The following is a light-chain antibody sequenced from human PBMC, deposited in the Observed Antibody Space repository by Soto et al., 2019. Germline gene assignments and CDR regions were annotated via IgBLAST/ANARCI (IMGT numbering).Light chain of an antibody. CDR3: QEYDSAPIT. Sequence: DIQMTQSPSSLSASVGDRVTITCRASQDISNYLSWYQQKPGKDPKLLISAASTLQSGVPSRFSGSGSGADFTLSISSLQPEDVATYYCQEYDSAPITFGGGTKVEIK. CDR2: AAS. J-gene: IGKJ4*01. CDR1: QDISNY. V-gene: IGKV1-27*01.